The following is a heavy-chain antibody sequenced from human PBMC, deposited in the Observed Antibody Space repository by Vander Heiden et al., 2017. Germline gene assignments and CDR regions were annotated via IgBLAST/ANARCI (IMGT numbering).Heavy chain of an antibody. CDR3: ANALGPSTPRFAY. CDR2: ISASDGST. D-gene: IGHD1-26*01. V-gene: IGHV3-23*01. CDR1: GFTFSNFG. Sequence: EVQLLESGGDLVQPGGSLRLSCAASGFTFSNFGMSGFRQAAGKGLDWVSAISASDGSTYYADSVKGWFTISRDTSKNTLYLQMNSLRAEDTALYYCANALGPSTPRFAYWGQGTLVTVSS. J-gene: IGHJ4*02.